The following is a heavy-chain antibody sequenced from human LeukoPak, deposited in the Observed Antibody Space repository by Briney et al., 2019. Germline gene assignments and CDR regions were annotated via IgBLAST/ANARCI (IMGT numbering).Heavy chain of an antibody. CDR3: ARGAAGLLHENWFDP. V-gene: IGHV1-69*13. J-gene: IGHJ5*02. Sequence: SVKVSCKASGGTFSSYAISWVRQAPGQGLEWMGGIIPIFGTANYAQKFQGRVTITADESTSTAYMELSSLRSEDTAVYYCARGAAGLLHENWFDPWGQGTLVTVSS. CDR1: GGTFSSYA. D-gene: IGHD3-22*01. CDR2: IIPIFGTA.